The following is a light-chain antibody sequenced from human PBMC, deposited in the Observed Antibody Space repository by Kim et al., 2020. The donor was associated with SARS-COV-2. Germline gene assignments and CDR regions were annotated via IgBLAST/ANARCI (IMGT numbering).Light chain of an antibody. V-gene: IGLV1-51*01. J-gene: IGLJ3*02. CDR3: ATWDGSLSSWV. CDR1: SSNMGSNY. Sequence: GQKVTISCSGSSSNMGSNYVSWYQHLRGTAPKLLIYDNSKRPSGIPARFSGSESGTSAALGITGLQAADEDDYYCATWDGSLSSWVIGGGTQLTV. CDR2: DNS.